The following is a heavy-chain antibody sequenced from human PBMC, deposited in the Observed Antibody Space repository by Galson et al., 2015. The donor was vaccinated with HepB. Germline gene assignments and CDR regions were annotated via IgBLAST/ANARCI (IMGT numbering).Heavy chain of an antibody. V-gene: IGHV1-18*01. CDR1: GSTFTSYG. D-gene: IGHD3-10*01. CDR2: ISAYNGNT. CDR3: ARVHLNYYGSGGSWFDP. Sequence: QSGAEVKKPGASVKVSCKASGSTFTSYGISWVRQAPGQGLEWMGWISAYNGNTNYAQKLQGRVTMTTDTSTSTAYMELRSLRSDDTAVYYCARVHLNYYGSGGSWFDPWGQGTLVTVSS. J-gene: IGHJ5*02.